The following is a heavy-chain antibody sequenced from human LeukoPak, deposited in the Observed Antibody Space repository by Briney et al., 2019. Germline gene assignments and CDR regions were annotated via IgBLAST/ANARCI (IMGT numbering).Heavy chain of an antibody. V-gene: IGHV4-38-2*01. J-gene: IGHJ6*04. D-gene: IGHD3-10*01. CDR3: ARQYDSYFYYYLDL. Sequence: PSETLSLTCAVSGYPINNAYYWIWIRQPPGKGLEWIGSLYHPDSTYYNPSLKSRVTMSVDTSRNQFSLKVSFVTAAGTAVYYCARQYDSYFYYYLDLWGTGTTVTVSS. CDR1: GYPINNAYY. CDR2: LYHPDST.